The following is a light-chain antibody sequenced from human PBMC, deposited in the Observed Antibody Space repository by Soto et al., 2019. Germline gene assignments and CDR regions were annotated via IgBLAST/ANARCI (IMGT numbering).Light chain of an antibody. J-gene: IGKJ2*01. CDR1: QSVSSN. Sequence: EIVMTQSPATLSVSPGERATLSCRASQSVSSNLAWYQQKPGQAPRLLIYGASTRATGIPARFSGSGSGTEFTLTISSLQSEDFAVYYCQQYNNLYTFGQGTKLESK. CDR2: GAS. V-gene: IGKV3-15*01. CDR3: QQYNNLYT.